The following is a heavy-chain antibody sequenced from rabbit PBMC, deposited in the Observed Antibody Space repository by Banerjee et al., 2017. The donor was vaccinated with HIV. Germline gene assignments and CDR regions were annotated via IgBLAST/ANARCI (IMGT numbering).Heavy chain of an antibody. J-gene: IGHJ4*01. Sequence: QEQLVESGGGLVTLGGSLTLTCTASGFSFSSNYWLCWVRQAPGKGLEWIACIGAGSTYYATWAKGRFTISKTSSTTVTLQMTSLTAADTATYFCARSSSWYNFNVWGPGTLVTVS. CDR2: IGAGST. CDR1: GFSFSSNYW. V-gene: IGHV1S45*01. D-gene: IGHD1-1*01. CDR3: ARSSSWYNFNV.